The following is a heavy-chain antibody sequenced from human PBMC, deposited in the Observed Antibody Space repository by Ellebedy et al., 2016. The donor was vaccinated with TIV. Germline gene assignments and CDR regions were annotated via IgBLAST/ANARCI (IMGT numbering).Heavy chain of an antibody. CDR1: GYTFTSYY. CDR2: INPSGGST. V-gene: IGHV1-46*01. J-gene: IGHJ6*02. D-gene: IGHD3-10*01. CDR3: ARAGVLLWFGDTGMDV. Sequence: ASVKVSCKASGYTFTSYYMHWVRQAPGQGLEWMGIINPSGGSTSYAQKFQGRVTMTRDTSTSTVYMELSSLRSEDTAVYYCARAGVLLWFGDTGMDVWGQGTTVTVSS.